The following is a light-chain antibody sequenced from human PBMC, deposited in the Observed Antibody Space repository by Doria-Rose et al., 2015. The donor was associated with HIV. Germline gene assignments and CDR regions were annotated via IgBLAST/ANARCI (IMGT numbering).Light chain of an antibody. J-gene: IGKJ1*01. CDR1: QTVSTY. CDR2: AAS. Sequence: DIRMTQSPSSLSASIGDRVTITCRASQTVSTYLNWFQQEPGKAPKLLIYAASRLQSGVPSRFSGSGSGTDFTLTISGLQPGDYATYYCQQTDNAPQRTVGQGT. V-gene: IGKV1-39*01. CDR3: QQTDNAPQRT.